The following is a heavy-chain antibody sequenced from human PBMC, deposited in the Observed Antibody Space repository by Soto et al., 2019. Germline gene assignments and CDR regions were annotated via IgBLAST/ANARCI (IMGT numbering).Heavy chain of an antibody. V-gene: IGHV3-49*04. CDR3: TRDHCSGGSCYSGYXYLWTGPRHYYYYGMDV. CDR2: IRSKAYGGTT. CDR1: GFTFGYYA. D-gene: IGHD2-15*01. Sequence: GGSLRLSCTASGFTFGYYAMSWVRQAPGKGLEWVGFIRSKAYGGTTEYAASVKGRFTISRDDSKSIAYLQMNSLKTEDTAVYYCTRDHCSGGSCYSGYXYLWTGPRHYYYYGMDVWGQGTTVTVSS. J-gene: IGHJ6*02.